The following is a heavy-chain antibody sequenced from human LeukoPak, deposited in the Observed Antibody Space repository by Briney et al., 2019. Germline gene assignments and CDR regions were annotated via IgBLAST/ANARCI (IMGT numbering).Heavy chain of an antibody. CDR2: IYHSGST. D-gene: IGHD4-17*01. CDR1: GGSISSGGYS. J-gene: IGHJ4*02. V-gene: IGHV4-30-2*01. CDR3: AGYGDPLGD. Sequence: SQTLSLTCAVSGGSISSGGYSWSWIRQPPGKGLEWIGYIYHSGSTYYNPSLKSRVTISVDRSKNQFSLKLSSVTAADTAVYYCAGYGDPLGDWGQGTLVTVSS.